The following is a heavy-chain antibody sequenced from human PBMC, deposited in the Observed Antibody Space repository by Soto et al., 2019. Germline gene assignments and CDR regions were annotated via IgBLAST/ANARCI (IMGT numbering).Heavy chain of an antibody. CDR1: AFSTYA. Sequence: GGSLRLSCAASAFSTYAMSWVRQAPGKGLEWVSAITGSGDRTYYADSVKGRFTISRDNSKNTLYLQMNSLRAEDTAVYYFAKHLCYSNWSVFDYWGQGTLVTVSS. D-gene: IGHD4-4*01. J-gene: IGHJ4*02. CDR3: AKHLCYSNWSVFDY. V-gene: IGHV3-23*01. CDR2: ITGSGDRT.